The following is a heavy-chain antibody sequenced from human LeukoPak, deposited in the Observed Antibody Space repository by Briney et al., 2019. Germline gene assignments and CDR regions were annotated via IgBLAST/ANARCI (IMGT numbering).Heavy chain of an antibody. Sequence: GGSLRLSCAASGFTFSSYGMHWVRQAPGKGLEWVAFIRYDGSNKYYADSVKGRFTISRDNSKNTLYLQMNSLRAEDTAVYYCAKEDYDSSGSFDYWGQGTLVTVFS. V-gene: IGHV3-30*02. J-gene: IGHJ4*02. CDR3: AKEDYDSSGSFDY. CDR1: GFTFSSYG. CDR2: IRYDGSNK. D-gene: IGHD3-22*01.